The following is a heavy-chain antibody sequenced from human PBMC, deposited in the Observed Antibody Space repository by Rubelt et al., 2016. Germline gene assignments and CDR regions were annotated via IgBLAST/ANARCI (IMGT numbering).Heavy chain of an antibody. D-gene: IGHD3-16*02. J-gene: IGHJ4*02. Sequence: EVQLVESGGGLVKPGGSMRLSCASSGFAFSSYWMHWVRQAPGEGLVWVSGINSAGSSTNYADSVKSRFTISRDNAKKTLYPQMNSLRAEDTAVYYCASPGREGYRYTFDYWGQGTLVTVSS. CDR2: INSAGSST. CDR1: GFAFSSYW. CDR3: ASPGREGYRYTFDY. V-gene: IGHV3-74*02.